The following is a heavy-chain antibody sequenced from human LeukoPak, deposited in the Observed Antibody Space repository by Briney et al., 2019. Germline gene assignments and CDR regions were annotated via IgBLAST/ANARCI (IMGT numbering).Heavy chain of an antibody. Sequence: SETLSLTCTVSGGSISSYYWRWIRQPPGKGLEWIGYIYYSGSTNYNPSLKSRVTISVDTSKNQFSLKLSSVTAADTAVYYCARAMASPSRWFDPWGQGTLVTVSS. CDR3: ARAMASPSRWFDP. V-gene: IGHV4-59*01. D-gene: IGHD5-24*01. CDR2: IYYSGST. CDR1: GGSISSYY. J-gene: IGHJ5*02.